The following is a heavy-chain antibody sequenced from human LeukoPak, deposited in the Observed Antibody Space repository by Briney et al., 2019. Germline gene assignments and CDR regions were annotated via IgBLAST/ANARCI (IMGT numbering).Heavy chain of an antibody. CDR3: ARAKHPGTTIYFDY. V-gene: IGHV4-34*01. J-gene: IGHJ4*02. CDR1: GGSFSGYY. CDR2: INHRGST. D-gene: IGHD1-1*01. Sequence: SETLSLTCAVYGGSFSGYYWSWIRQPPGKGLEWIGEINHRGSTNYNPSLKSRVTISVDTSKNQFSLQLSSVTAADTAVYYCARAKHPGTTIYFDYWGQGTLVTVSS.